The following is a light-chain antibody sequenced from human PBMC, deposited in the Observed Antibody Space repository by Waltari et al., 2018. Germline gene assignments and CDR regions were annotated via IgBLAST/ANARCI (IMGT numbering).Light chain of an antibody. J-gene: IGLJ3*02. CDR2: VEGNGRY. CDR3: ETWDINTPGV. Sequence: HPVLTQSSSASASLGSSVQPTCPPSRRHKPYIIAWPQRQPGTAPRHLMKVEGNGRYKKGSGVPDRFSGSSSGADRYLTISNIQSEDEADYYCETWDINTPGVFGGGTKLTVL. CDR1: RRHKPYI. V-gene: IGLV4-60*03.